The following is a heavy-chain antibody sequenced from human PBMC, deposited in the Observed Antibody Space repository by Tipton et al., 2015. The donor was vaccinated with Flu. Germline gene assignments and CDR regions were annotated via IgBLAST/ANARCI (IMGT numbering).Heavy chain of an antibody. CDR2: IYHSGST. CDR1: GYSISSGYY. D-gene: IGHD3-10*02. CDR3: ARHTGDSVRGFIDY. J-gene: IGHJ4*02. Sequence: TLSLTCAVSGYSISSGYYWGWVRQPPGKGLEWIGTIYHSGSTYYNPSLKSRLTMSVDTSKNQFSLKLSSVTAADTAVYYCARHTGDSVRGFIDYWGQGTLVTVSS. V-gene: IGHV4-38-2*01.